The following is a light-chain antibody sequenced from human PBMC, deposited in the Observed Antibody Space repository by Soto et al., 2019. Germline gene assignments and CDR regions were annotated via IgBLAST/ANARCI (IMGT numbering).Light chain of an antibody. CDR3: QQYGSSPRT. J-gene: IGKJ1*01. CDR2: GAS. V-gene: IGKV3-20*01. CDR1: QSVSSSY. Sequence: DIVLTQSPGTLSLSPGERATLSCRASQSVSSSYLAWYQQKPGQAPRLHIYGASTRATGIPDRFTGSGSGTDFTLTISRLEPEDFAVYYCQQYGSSPRTFGQGTKVDI.